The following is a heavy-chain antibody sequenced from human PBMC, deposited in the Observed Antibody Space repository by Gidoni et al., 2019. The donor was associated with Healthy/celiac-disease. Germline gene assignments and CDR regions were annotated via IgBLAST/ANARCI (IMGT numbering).Heavy chain of an antibody. CDR2: FDPEYCAT. CDR3: ATEGLYSYSGSSRSDKHWFDP. V-gene: IGHV1-24*01. J-gene: IGHJ5*02. CDR1: GYTLTELS. D-gene: IGHD1-26*01. Sequence: QVQLVQSGAEVKKPGASVKVYCKVSGYTLTELSMHGVRQAPGKGLEWMGGFDPEYCATIYAQKFQGRVTMTEDTSPDTAYMELSSLRSEDTAVYYCATEGLYSYSGSSRSDKHWFDPWGQGTLVTVSS.